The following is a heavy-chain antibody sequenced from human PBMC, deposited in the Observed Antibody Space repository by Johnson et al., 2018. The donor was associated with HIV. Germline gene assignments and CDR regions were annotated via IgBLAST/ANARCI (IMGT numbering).Heavy chain of an antibody. Sequence: VQLVESGGGFVQPGRSLRLSCAPSGFTIDDDAIHWVRQAPGKGLEWVSGISWNSDTIGYADSVKGRFAISRDNAKNSLYLQMNSLRAEDTALYYCAKALSSGWFYAFDIWGQGTMVTVSS. CDR2: ISWNSDTI. D-gene: IGHD3-22*01. V-gene: IGHV3-9*01. CDR1: GFTIDDDA. CDR3: AKALSSGWFYAFDI. J-gene: IGHJ3*02.